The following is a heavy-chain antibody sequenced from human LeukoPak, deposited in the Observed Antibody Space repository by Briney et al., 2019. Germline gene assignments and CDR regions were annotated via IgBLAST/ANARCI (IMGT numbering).Heavy chain of an antibody. Sequence: SETLSLTCAVYGGSFSGYYWSWIRQPPGKGLEWIGYIYYSGSTNYNPSLKSRVTISVDTSKNQFSLKLSSVTAADTAVYYCAEISFDYWGQGTLVTVSS. CDR1: GGSFSGYY. CDR2: IYYSGST. V-gene: IGHV4-59*01. J-gene: IGHJ4*02. CDR3: AEISFDY. D-gene: IGHD2/OR15-2a*01.